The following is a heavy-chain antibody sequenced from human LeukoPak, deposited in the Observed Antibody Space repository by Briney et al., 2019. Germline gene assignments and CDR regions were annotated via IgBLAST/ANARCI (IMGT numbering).Heavy chain of an antibody. V-gene: IGHV3-23*01. CDR3: TKPPKTPYSFGF. CDR1: GFTFSSYA. CDR2: ISGSGGST. Sequence: PGGSLRLSCAASGFTFSSYAMSWVRQAPGKGLEWVSDISGSGGSTYYADSVKGRFTISRDNSKNTLYLQMNSLRAENTAVYYCTKPPKTPYSFGFCGQGKLVTVSS. J-gene: IGHJ4*02.